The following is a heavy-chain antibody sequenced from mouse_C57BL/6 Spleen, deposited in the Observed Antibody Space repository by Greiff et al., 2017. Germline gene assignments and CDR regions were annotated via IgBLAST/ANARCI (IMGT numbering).Heavy chain of an antibody. Sequence: EVQLQESGGGLVQPGGSMKLSCVASGFTFSNYWMNWVRQSPEKGLEWVAQIRLKSDNYATHYAESVKGRFTISRDDSKSSVYLQMNNLRAEDTGIYYCTDGYSYAMDYWGQGTSVTVSS. V-gene: IGHV6-3*01. CDR3: TDGYSYAMDY. CDR2: IRLKSDNYAT. CDR1: GFTFSNYW. J-gene: IGHJ4*01. D-gene: IGHD2-3*01.